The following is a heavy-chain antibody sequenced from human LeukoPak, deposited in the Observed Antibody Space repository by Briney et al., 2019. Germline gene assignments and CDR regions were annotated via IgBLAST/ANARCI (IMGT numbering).Heavy chain of an antibody. V-gene: IGHV4-59*01. Sequence: SETLSLTCTVSGGSISSYYWSWIRQPPGKGPEWIGYIYYSGSTNYNPSLKSRVTISVDTSKNQFSLKLSSVTAADTAVYYCARDKKGGGDVDYWGQGTLVTVSS. CDR1: GGSISSYY. CDR2: IYYSGST. D-gene: IGHD2-21*02. J-gene: IGHJ4*02. CDR3: ARDKKGGGDVDY.